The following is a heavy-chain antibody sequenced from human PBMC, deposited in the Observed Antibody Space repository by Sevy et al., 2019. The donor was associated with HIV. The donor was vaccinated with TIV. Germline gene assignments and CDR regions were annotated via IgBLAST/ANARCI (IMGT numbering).Heavy chain of an antibody. CDR2: IVVGSGNT. CDR3: VAVPPPKYCSGGSCYRYFDY. CDR1: GFTFTSSA. Sequence: ASVKVSCKASGFTFTSSAVQWVRQARGQRLEWIGWIVVGSGNTDYAQKFQERVTITRDMSTSTAYMELSSLRSEDTAVYYCVAVPPPKYCSGGSCYRYFDYWGQGTLVTVSS. D-gene: IGHD2-15*01. V-gene: IGHV1-58*01. J-gene: IGHJ4*02.